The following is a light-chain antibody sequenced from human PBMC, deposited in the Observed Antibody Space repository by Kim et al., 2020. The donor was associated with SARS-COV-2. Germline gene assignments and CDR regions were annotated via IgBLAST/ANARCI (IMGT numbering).Light chain of an antibody. Sequence: GTSVTSSCTRSSGSIASNYVQWFQQRPASAPTTVIFEDDHRPSGVPDRFSGSIDRSSNSASLTISGLETEDEADYYCQSYYNTEWVLGGGTKVTVL. V-gene: IGLV6-57*03. CDR1: SGSIASNY. J-gene: IGLJ3*02. CDR3: QSYYNTEWV. CDR2: EDD.